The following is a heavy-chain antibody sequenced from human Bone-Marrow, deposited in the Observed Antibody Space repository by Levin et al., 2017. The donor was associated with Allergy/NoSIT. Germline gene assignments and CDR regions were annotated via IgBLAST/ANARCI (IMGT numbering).Heavy chain of an antibody. CDR3: AITLPTSALGAFDF. J-gene: IGHJ3*01. Sequence: GSLRLSCSVSGASVTAYYWSWLRRPPGKGLEWIAYIHYSGPTNTNPSLTSRVTISLATSNTQVTLNLRSVTAAATAVYSCAITLPTSALGAFDFGGLGTPVTVS. CDR2: IHYSGPT. D-gene: IGHD5-12*01. CDR1: GASVTAYY. V-gene: IGHV4-59*02.